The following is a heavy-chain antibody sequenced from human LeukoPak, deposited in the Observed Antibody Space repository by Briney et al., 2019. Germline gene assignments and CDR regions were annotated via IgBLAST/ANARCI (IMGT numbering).Heavy chain of an antibody. CDR1: GFNFEDYA. CDR2: ITWDSSSV. D-gene: IGHD4-17*01. CDR3: AKDLFTDYGVTASASGFVA. Sequence: GRSLRLSCAASGFNFEDYAMHWVRQVPGKGLEWVAGITWDSSSVDYADSVKGRFTIARDNAKSSLYLHMNSLGTEDTALYYCAKDLFTDYGVTASASGFVAWGQGTLVTVSS. J-gene: IGHJ5*02. V-gene: IGHV3-9*01.